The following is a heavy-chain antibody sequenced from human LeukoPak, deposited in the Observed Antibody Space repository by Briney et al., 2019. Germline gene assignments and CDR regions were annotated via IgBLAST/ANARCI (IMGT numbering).Heavy chain of an antibody. CDR3: ARAHVESPVYYYYHMDV. V-gene: IGHV1-18*01. CDR1: GYTFTSYG. CDR2: ISAYNGNT. J-gene: IGHJ6*03. Sequence: ASVKVSCKASGYTFTSYGISWVRQAPGQGLEWMGWISAYNGNTNYAQKLQGRVTMTTDTSTSTAYMELRSLRSDDTAVYYCARAHVESPVYYYYHMDVWGKGTTVTISS.